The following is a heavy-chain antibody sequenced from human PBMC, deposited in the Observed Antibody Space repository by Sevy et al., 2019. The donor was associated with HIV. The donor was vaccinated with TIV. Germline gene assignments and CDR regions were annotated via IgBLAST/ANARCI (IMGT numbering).Heavy chain of an antibody. CDR2: IYYSGIT. CDR1: GDSISGYY. D-gene: IGHD6-6*01. Sequence: SETLSLTCTVSGDSISGYYWSWIRQPPGKGLEWIGYIYYSGITNYNPSLKSRVTISADTSKNQISLNVSSVTAADTAVYYCANGISARLDYWGQGTLVTVSS. CDR3: ANGISARLDY. J-gene: IGHJ4*02. V-gene: IGHV4-59*12.